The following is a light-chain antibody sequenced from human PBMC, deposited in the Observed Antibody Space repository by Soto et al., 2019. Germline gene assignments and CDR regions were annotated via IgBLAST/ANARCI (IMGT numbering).Light chain of an antibody. V-gene: IGKV2-30*01. CDR2: RVS. J-gene: IGKJ1*01. CDR1: QSLVYSYGNTY. CDR3: MQVTHFPPWT. Sequence: DVVMTQSPLSLSVTLGQPASISCRSSQSLVYSYGNTYLHWFRQRPGQPPRRLIHRVSNRDSGVPDRFSGSGSGTDFTLKISRVEAEDVGVYYCMQVTHFPPWTFGQGTKVEI.